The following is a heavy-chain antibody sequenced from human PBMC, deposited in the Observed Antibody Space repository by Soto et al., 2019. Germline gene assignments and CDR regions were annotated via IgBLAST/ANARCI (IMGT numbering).Heavy chain of an antibody. V-gene: IGHV1-46*03. D-gene: IGHD5-12*01. CDR3: ARGSAYDREPFDY. CDR1: GYTFTSYY. Sequence: QVQLVQSGAEVQKPGASVKVSCKASGYTFTSYYIHWVRQAPGQGLEWMAMINPSAGGANYAQKSQGRVTMTRDTSTSTVYMELSSLTSEDTAVYFCARGSAYDREPFDYWGQGTLVTVSP. CDR2: INPSAGGA. J-gene: IGHJ4*02.